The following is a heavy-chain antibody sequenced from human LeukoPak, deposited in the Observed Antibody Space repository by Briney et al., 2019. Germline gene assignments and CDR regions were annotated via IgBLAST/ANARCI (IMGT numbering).Heavy chain of an antibody. V-gene: IGHV3-23*01. J-gene: IGHJ3*02. CDR3: AKDWDSSGWGAFDI. CDR1: GFTFSSYA. D-gene: IGHD6-19*01. Sequence: GGSLRLSCVASGFTFSSYAMSWVRQAPGKGLEWVSAISGSGGSTYYADSVKGRFTISRDNPKNTLYLQMNSLRAEDTAVYYCAKDWDSSGWGAFDIWGQGTMVTVSS. CDR2: ISGSGGST.